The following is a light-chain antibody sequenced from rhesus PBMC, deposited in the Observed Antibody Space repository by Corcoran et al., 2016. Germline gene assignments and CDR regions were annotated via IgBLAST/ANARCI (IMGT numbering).Light chain of an antibody. V-gene: IGLV2-23*01. CDR3: SSYAGSNTFI. Sequence: QAALTQPPSVSGSPGQSVTISCTGTSNDVGGYDYVSWYQQHPGTAPKLMIYEVSKRPSGASDRFSGSTSGNTASLTISGLQAEDEADYYCSSYAGSNTFIFGAGTRLTVL. J-gene: IGLJ1*01. CDR1: SNDVGGYDY. CDR2: EVS.